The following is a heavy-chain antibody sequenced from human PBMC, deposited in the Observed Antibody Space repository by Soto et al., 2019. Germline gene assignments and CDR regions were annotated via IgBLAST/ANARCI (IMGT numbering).Heavy chain of an antibody. CDR1: GASVSSGRYY. V-gene: IGHV4-61*01. D-gene: IGHD1-26*01. Sequence: KPSETLSLTCSVSGASVSSGRYYWSWIRQSPGKGVEWIGYIYHSGNTKYNPAFKSRVSISEDMYKNQLTMRLSSVTAADTAVYYCARGGNYYGDYFDYWGRGTQVTVSS. J-gene: IGHJ4*02. CDR3: ARGGNYYGDYFDY. CDR2: IYHSGNT.